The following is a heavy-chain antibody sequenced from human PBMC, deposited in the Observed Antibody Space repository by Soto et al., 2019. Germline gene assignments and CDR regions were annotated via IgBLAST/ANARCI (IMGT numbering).Heavy chain of an antibody. D-gene: IGHD1-26*01. CDR1: GFTFSSYS. J-gene: IGHJ3*02. Sequence: GGSLRLSCAASGFTFSSYSMNWVRQAPGKGLEWVSYISSSSSTIYYADSVKGRFTISRDNAKNSLYLQMNSLRDEDTAVYYCATLGGATLFFDAFDIWGQGTMVTVSS. CDR2: ISSSSSTI. CDR3: ATLGGATLFFDAFDI. V-gene: IGHV3-48*02.